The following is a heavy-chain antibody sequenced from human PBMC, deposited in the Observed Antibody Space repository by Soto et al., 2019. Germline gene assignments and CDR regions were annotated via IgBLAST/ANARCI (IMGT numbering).Heavy chain of an antibody. V-gene: IGHV3-23*01. CDR2: ISGSGGST. J-gene: IGHJ4*02. CDR3: AKLTRTRANYYDSSGSTPTPDY. CDR1: GFTFSSYA. D-gene: IGHD3-22*01. Sequence: GGSLRLSCAASGFTFSSYAMSWVRQAPGKGLEWVSAISGSGGSTYYADSVKGRFTISRDNSKNTLYLQMNSLRAEDTAVYYCAKLTRTRANYYDSSGSTPTPDYWGQGTLVTVSS.